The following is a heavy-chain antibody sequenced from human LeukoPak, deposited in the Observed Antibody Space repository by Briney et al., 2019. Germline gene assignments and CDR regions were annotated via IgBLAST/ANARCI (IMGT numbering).Heavy chain of an antibody. Sequence: PGGSLRLSCAASGFTFSSYAMHWVRQAPGKGLEWVAVISYDGSNKYYADSVKGRFTISRENAKNSLYLQMNSLRAGDTAVYYCARVGNYYGMDVWGQGTTVTVSS. J-gene: IGHJ6*02. CDR3: ARVGNYYGMDV. V-gene: IGHV3-30*14. CDR2: ISYDGSNK. CDR1: GFTFSSYA.